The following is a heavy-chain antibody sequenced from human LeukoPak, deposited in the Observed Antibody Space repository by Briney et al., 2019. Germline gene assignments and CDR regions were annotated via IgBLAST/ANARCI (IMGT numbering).Heavy chain of an antibody. CDR1: GYTFTSYG. CDR3: ARVPYYEILNGHNWFDP. Sequence: ASVKVSCKASGYTFTSYGISWVRQAPGPGLEWVGWISAYNGNTDYAQKLQVRVTMTTDTSTSTAYIELSSLRSDDTAVYYCARVPYYEILNGHNWFDPWGQGTLVTVSS. J-gene: IGHJ5*02. V-gene: IGHV1-18*01. D-gene: IGHD3-9*01. CDR2: ISAYNGNT.